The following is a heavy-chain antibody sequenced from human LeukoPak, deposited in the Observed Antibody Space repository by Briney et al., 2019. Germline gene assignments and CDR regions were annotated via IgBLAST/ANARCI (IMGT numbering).Heavy chain of an antibody. CDR3: ARDALDSADYDFWSGLAY. Sequence: PSETLSLTCTVSGGSISSYYWSWIRQPPGKGLEWIGYIYYSGSTNYNPPLKSRVTISVDTSKNQFSLKLSSVTAADTAVYYCARDALDSADYDFWSGLAYWGQGTLVTVSS. CDR2: IYYSGST. V-gene: IGHV4-59*01. J-gene: IGHJ4*02. D-gene: IGHD3-3*01. CDR1: GGSISSYY.